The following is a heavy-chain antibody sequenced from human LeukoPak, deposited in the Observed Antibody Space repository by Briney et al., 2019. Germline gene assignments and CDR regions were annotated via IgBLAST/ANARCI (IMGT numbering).Heavy chain of an antibody. J-gene: IGHJ3*02. CDR3: ARGVVIPPDAFDI. CDR2: IYYSGST. CDR1: GGSISSYY. V-gene: IGHV4-59*01. Sequence: PSETLSLTCTVSGGSISSYYWSWIRQPPGKGLEWIGYIYYSGSTNYNPSLKSRVTISVDTSKNQFSLKLSSVTAADTAVYYCARGVVIPPDAFDIWGQGTMVTVSS. D-gene: IGHD3-16*02.